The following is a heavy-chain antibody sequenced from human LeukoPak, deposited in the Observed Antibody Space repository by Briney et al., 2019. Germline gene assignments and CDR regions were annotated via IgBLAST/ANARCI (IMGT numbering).Heavy chain of an antibody. D-gene: IGHD3-22*01. CDR1: GFTFSTYW. V-gene: IGHV3-7*01. J-gene: IGHJ4*02. CDR3: ARDSSGYQ. CDR2: IKEDGSEK. Sequence: GGSLRLSCAASGFTFSTYWMSWVRQAPGPGLEWVANIKEDGSEKYYGDSVKGRFTISRDNAKNSLYLQMNSLRAEDTAVYYCARDSSGYQWGQGTLVTVSS.